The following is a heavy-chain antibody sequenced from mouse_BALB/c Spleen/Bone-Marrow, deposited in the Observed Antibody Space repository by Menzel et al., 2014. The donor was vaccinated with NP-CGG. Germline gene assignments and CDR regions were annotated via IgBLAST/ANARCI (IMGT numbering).Heavy chain of an antibody. Sequence: EVKLLESGGGLVQPGGSLKLSCAASGFDFSRYWMSWVRQAPGKGLEWIGEINPDSSTIDYTPSLKDKFIISRDNAKNTLSLQMSKVRSEDTALYYCALLGNYGYFDVWGAGTTVTVSS. D-gene: IGHD2-1*01. CDR2: INPDSSTI. CDR1: GFDFSRYW. J-gene: IGHJ1*01. CDR3: ALLGNYGYFDV. V-gene: IGHV4-1*02.